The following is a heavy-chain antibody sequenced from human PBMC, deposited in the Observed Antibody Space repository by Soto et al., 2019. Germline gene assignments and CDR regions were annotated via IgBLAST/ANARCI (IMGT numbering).Heavy chain of an antibody. CDR1: GFSLSTSGVG. Sequence: SGPTLVNPTQTLTLTCTFSGFSLSTSGVGVGWIRQPPGKALEWLALIYWNDDKRYSPSLKSRLTITKDTSKNQVVLTMTNMDPVDTATYYCAHRLVIAAAGPLGAFDIWGQGTMVTV. D-gene: IGHD6-13*01. J-gene: IGHJ3*02. CDR3: AHRLVIAAAGPLGAFDI. V-gene: IGHV2-5*01. CDR2: IYWNDDK.